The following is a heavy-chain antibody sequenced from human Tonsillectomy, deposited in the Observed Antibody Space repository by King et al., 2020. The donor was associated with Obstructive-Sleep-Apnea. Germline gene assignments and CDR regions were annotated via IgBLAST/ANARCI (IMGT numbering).Heavy chain of an antibody. Sequence: QLQESGPGLVKPSGTLSLTCVVSGGSISSTNWWSWVRQPPGEGLEWIGEIHHSGSINYNPSLKSRVTISVDKSNNQFSLKLNSVTAADTAVYYCARDMGGWDAFDIWGQGTMVTVSS. CDR1: GGSISSTNW. J-gene: IGHJ3*02. V-gene: IGHV4-4*02. D-gene: IGHD2-15*01. CDR3: ARDMGGWDAFDI. CDR2: IHHSGSI.